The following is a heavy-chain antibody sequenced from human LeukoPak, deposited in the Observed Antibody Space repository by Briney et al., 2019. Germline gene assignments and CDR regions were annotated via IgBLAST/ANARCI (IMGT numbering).Heavy chain of an antibody. Sequence: SETLSLTCTVSGGSISSYYWSWIRQPPGKGLEWIGYIYYSGSTNYNPSLKSRVTISVDTSKNQFSLKLSSVTAADTAVYYCAASLRYFVWFDPWGQGTLVTVSS. J-gene: IGHJ5*02. CDR2: IYYSGST. CDR1: GGSISSYY. V-gene: IGHV4-59*08. CDR3: AASLRYFVWFDP. D-gene: IGHD3-9*01.